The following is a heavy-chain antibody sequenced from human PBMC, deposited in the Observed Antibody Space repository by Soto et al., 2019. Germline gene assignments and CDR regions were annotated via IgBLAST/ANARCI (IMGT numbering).Heavy chain of an antibody. V-gene: IGHV4-59*08. Sequence: SETRSLTCTVSGGSISSDYWSWIRQPPGKGLEWIGNIYYSGSTNYNPSLKSRVTISVDTSKNQFSLKLISVTAADTAVYYCARHPYDILTGRRLHLFDYWGQGTLVTVSS. CDR3: ARHPYDILTGRRLHLFDY. CDR1: GGSISSDY. J-gene: IGHJ4*02. D-gene: IGHD3-9*01. CDR2: IYYSGST.